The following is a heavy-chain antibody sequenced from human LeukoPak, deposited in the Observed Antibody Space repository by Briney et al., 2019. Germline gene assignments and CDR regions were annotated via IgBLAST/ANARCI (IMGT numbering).Heavy chain of an antibody. CDR1: GFTFSSYA. V-gene: IGHV3-30*14. J-gene: IGHJ4*02. CDR3: ARDLRGDSSVLAGY. CDR2: ISYDGSNK. Sequence: GGSLRLSCAASGFTFSSYAMHWVRQAPGKGLEGVAVISYDGSNKYYADSVKGRFTLSRDNSKNTLYLQMNSLRAEDTAVYYCARDLRGDSSVLAGYWGQGTLVTVSS. D-gene: IGHD3-22*01.